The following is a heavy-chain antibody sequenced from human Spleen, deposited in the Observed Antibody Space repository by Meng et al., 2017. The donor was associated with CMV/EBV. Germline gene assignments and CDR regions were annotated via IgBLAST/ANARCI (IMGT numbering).Heavy chain of an antibody. J-gene: IGHJ6*02. CDR3: AREGRSTQGYGYYYYGMDV. D-gene: IGHD5-18*01. CDR2: IIPILGVA. V-gene: IGHV1-69*04. CDR1: GGTFSSYT. Sequence: SVKVSCKASGGTFSSYTISWVRQAPGQGLEWMGRIIPILGVANYAQKFQGRVTITADKSTSTAYMELSSLRSEDTAVYYCAREGRSTQGYGYYYYGMDVWGQGTTVTVSS.